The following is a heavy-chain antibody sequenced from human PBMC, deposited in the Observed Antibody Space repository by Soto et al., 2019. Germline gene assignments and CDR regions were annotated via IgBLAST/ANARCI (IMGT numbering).Heavy chain of an antibody. D-gene: IGHD3-22*01. J-gene: IGHJ3*02. CDR1: GGTFSSYA. Sequence: SVKVSCKASGGTFSSYAISWVRQAPGQGLEWMGGIIPIFGTANYAQKFQGRVTITADESTSTAYMELSSLRSEDTAVYYCARGASLYYDSSGSSPFIWGQGTMGTVS. CDR3: ARGASLYYDSSGSSPFI. CDR2: IIPIFGTA. V-gene: IGHV1-69*13.